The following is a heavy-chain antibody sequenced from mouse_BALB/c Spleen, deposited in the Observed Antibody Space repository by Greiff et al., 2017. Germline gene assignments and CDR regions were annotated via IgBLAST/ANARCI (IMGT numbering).Heavy chain of an antibody. J-gene: IGHJ3*01. CDR1: GYSFTGYF. V-gene: IGHV1-20*02. CDR3: AEGNSWFAY. CDR2: INPYNGDT. D-gene: IGHD2-1*01. Sequence: EVKLVESGPELVKPGASVKISCKASGYSFTGYFMNWVMQSHGKSLEWIGRINPYNGDTFYNQKFKGKATLTVDKSSSTAHMELRSLASEDSAVYYCAEGNSWFAYWGQGTLVTVSA.